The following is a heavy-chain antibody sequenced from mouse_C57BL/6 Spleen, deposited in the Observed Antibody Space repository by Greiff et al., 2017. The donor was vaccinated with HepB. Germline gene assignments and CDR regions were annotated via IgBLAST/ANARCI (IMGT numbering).Heavy chain of an antibody. CDR2: ISDGGSYT. J-gene: IGHJ3*01. D-gene: IGHD2-2*01. V-gene: IGHV5-4*01. CDR3: ARDPYGYDEDFFAY. CDR1: GFTFSSYA. Sequence: EVMLVESGGGLVKPGGSLKLSCAASGFTFSSYAMSWVRQTPEKRLEWVATISDGGSYTYYPDNVKGRFTISRDNAKNNLYLQMSHLKSEDTAMYYCARDPYGYDEDFFAYWGQGTLVTVSA.